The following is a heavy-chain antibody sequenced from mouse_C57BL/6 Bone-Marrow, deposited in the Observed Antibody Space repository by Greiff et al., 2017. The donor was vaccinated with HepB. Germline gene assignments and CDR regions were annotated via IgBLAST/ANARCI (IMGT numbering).Heavy chain of an antibody. V-gene: IGHV5-15*01. CDR2: ISNLAYSI. J-gene: IGHJ1*03. Sequence: EVKLVESGGGLVQPGGSLKLSCAASGFTFSDYGMAWVRQAPRKGPEWVEFISNLAYSIYYADTVTGRFTISRENAKNTLYLEMSSLRSEDTAMYYCARQSGVTYFDVWGTGTTVTVSS. D-gene: IGHD1-3*01. CDR1: GFTFSDYG. CDR3: ARQSGVTYFDV.